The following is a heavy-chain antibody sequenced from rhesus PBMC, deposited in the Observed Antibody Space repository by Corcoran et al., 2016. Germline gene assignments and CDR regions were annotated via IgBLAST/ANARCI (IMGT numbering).Heavy chain of an antibody. CDR2: ISSVSSYI. CDR1: GFTFSSYG. D-gene: IGHD3-9*01. V-gene: IGHV3S16*01. J-gene: IGHJ2*01. Sequence: EVHLVESGGGLVQPGGSLRLSRAASGFTFSSYGMGGVRQAPGKGLEWVSSISSVSSYIYYADSVKGRFTISRDNAKNSLSLQMNSLRAEDTAVYYCTRARGHWYFDLWGPGTPITISS. CDR3: TRARGHWYFDL.